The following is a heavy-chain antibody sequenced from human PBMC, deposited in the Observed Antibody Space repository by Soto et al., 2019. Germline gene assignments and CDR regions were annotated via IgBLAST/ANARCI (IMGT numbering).Heavy chain of an antibody. CDR1: GFTFSSYA. D-gene: IGHD6-19*01. CDR2: LSYDGSNE. V-gene: IGHV3-30-3*01. J-gene: IGHJ6*02. Sequence: QGQLVESGGGVVQPGRSLRLSCAASGFTFSSYAMDWVRQAPGKGLEWVAALSYDGSNEYYAESVKGRFTISRDNSKRTLYVQMNTLRAEDTAVYYCARDPRYSSGWFCYGLDVWGQGTTVSVSS. CDR3: ARDPRYSSGWFCYGLDV.